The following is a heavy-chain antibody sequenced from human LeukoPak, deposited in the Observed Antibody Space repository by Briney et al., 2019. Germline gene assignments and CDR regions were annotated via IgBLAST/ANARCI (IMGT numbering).Heavy chain of an antibody. V-gene: IGHV4-30-4*01. CDR1: GGSISSGDCY. J-gene: IGHJ4*02. Sequence: SQTLSLTCTVSGGSISSGDCYWSWIRQPPGKGLEWIGYIYYSGSTYYNPSLKSRVTISVDTSKNQFSLKLSSVTAADTAVYYCARGAGYRKAFDYWGQGTLVTVSS. CDR3: ARGAGYRKAFDY. D-gene: IGHD5-18*01. CDR2: IYYSGST.